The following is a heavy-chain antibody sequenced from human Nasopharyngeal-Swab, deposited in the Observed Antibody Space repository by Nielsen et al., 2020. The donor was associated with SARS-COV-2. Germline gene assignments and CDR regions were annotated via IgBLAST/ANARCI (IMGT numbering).Heavy chain of an antibody. J-gene: IGHJ5*02. CDR3: ARDDNSISWNYH. CDR2: IDRSGNT. CDR1: GGSIRKKTYY. Sequence: SETLSLTCTASGGSIRKKTYYWVWIRQSPGKGLEWIGSIDRSGNTYYNPSLRSRVTISVDTSNTQLSLRLSSVTAADTAIYYCARDDNSISWNYHWGQGTLVTVSS. V-gene: IGHV4-39*07. D-gene: IGHD1-7*01.